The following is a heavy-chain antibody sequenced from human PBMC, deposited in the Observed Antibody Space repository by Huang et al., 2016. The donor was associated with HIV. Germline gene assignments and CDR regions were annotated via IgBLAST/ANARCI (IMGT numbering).Heavy chain of an antibody. J-gene: IGHJ4*02. CDR3: ARDRRLPIVPRDY. V-gene: IGHV4-59*11. CDR1: GDSITNHY. CDR2: VHHSGSN. D-gene: IGHD5-12*01. Sequence: QVQLQESGPGLVKPSETLSLTCTVSGDSITNHYWDWMRQPPGKGLEWIGSVHHSGSNNNNPSIRSRVTISVDTSRNQCSLRWSSVTAAGTAVYYCARDRRLPIVPRDYWGRGTLVTVSS.